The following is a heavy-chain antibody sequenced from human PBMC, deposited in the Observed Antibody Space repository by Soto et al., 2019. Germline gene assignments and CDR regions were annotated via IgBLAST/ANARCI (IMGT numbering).Heavy chain of an antibody. CDR3: AKDPEDIVVVPAAMPAHHNWFDP. CDR2: IRGSGGST. Sequence: GGSLRLSCAASGFTFSSYAMSWVRQAPGKGLEWVSVIRGSGGSTYYADSVKGRFTISRDNSKNTLYLQMNSLRAEDTAVYYCAKDPEDIVVVPAAMPAHHNWFDPWGQGTLVTVSS. CDR1: GFTFSSYA. V-gene: IGHV3-23*01. D-gene: IGHD2-2*01. J-gene: IGHJ5*02.